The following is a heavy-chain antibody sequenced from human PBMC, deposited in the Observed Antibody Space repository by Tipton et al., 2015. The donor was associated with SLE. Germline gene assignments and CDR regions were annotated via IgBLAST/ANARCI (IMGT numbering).Heavy chain of an antibody. Sequence: QLVQSGPEVKKPGSSVKVSCKASGYTFTSYGISWVRQAPGQGLEWMGWISAYNGNTNYAQKVQGRVTMTTDTSTSTVYMDLSSLRSEDTAVYYCARSPGYSSSYYMDVWGKGTTVTVSS. V-gene: IGHV1-18*04. D-gene: IGHD6-6*01. CDR1: GYTFTSYG. CDR3: ARSPGYSSSYYMDV. J-gene: IGHJ6*03. CDR2: ISAYNGNT.